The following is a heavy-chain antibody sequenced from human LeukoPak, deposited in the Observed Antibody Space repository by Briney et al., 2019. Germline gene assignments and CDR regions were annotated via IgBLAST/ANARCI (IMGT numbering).Heavy chain of an antibody. CDR3: ARRVGGTPDY. V-gene: IGHV3-23*01. CDR2: ISGNGDYT. Sequence: GGSVRLSCAASGFTFSAYGMRWVRQAPGEGLEWVSAISGNGDYTYYADSVKGQFTISRDNSKNTLFLQMNSLTAEDTALYYCARRVGGTPDYWGRGTQVTVSS. CDR1: GFTFSAYG. D-gene: IGHD1-1*01. J-gene: IGHJ4*02.